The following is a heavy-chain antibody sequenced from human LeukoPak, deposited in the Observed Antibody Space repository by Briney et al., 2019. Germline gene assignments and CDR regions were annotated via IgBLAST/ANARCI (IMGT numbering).Heavy chain of an antibody. CDR3: ARHVFRVSSSWYWFDP. V-gene: IGHV4-4*07. CDR1: GGPISSYY. CDR2: IYTSGST. J-gene: IGHJ5*02. D-gene: IGHD6-13*01. Sequence: SETLSLTCTVSGGPISSYYWSWIRKPPGKGLEWIGRIYTSGSTNYNPPLKSRVTMSLDTPKKQLSLEQSSVTAADTGVYYCARHVFRVSSSWYWFDPWGQGTLVTVS.